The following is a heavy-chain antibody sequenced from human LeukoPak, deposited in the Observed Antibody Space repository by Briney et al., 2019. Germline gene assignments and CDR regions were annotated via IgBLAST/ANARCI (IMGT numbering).Heavy chain of an antibody. J-gene: IGHJ4*02. D-gene: IGHD3-22*01. V-gene: IGHV2-70*11. CDR2: IDWDDDK. CDR3: ARVLRGPRDSSGNYYYFDY. Sequence: SAPALVKPTQTLTLTCTFSGFSLRPRGMCVSWIRHPPGNALEWLARIDWDDDKYYSTSLKTRLTISKDTSKNQVALTMTNMDPLDTATYYCARVLRGPRDSSGNYYYFDYWGQGTPVTVSS. CDR1: GFSLRPRGMC.